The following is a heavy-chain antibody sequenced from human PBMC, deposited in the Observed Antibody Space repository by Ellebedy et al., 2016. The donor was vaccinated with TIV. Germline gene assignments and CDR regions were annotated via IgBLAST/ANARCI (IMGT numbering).Heavy chain of an antibody. J-gene: IGHJ4*02. CDR2: IRSSDSST. CDR3: ARARIYGPFDY. CDR1: GFTFSDYY. D-gene: IGHD2/OR15-2a*01. Sequence: PGGSLRLSCAASGFTFSDYYMSWNRQAPGKGLEYIAYIRSSDSSTSYADSVKGRFPISRDNAENSLYLQMHSLRAEDTAIYYCARARIYGPFDYWGQGILVTVSS. V-gene: IGHV3-11*01.